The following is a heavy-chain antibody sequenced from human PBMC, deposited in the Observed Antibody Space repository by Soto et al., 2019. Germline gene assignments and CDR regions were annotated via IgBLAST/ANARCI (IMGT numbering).Heavy chain of an antibody. CDR1: GFAFSSYA. CDR2: VTDSGDNT. Sequence: EVQLLESGGGLVQPGGSLRLSCAASGFAFSSYAMSWVRQAPGKGLEWVSAVTDSGDNTYQEDSVKGRFTIFRDNSKNTLFLQVNSLRVEDTAVYYCAKHRAPVVVPEPLFDCWGQGTLVTVSS. V-gene: IGHV3-23*01. CDR3: AKHRAPVVVPEPLFDC. D-gene: IGHD2-2*01. J-gene: IGHJ4*02.